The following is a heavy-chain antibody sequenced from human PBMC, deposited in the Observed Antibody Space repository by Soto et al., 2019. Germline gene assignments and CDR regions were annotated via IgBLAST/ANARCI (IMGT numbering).Heavy chain of an antibody. V-gene: IGHV3-30*18. Sequence: QVQLVESGGGVVQPGRSLRLSCAASGFTFSSYGMHWVRQAPGKGLEWVAVISYDGSNKYYADSVKGRFTISRDNSKNTLYLQMYSLRAEDTAVYYCAKDFSDDYGDYGWGQGTLVTVSS. CDR2: ISYDGSNK. CDR3: AKDFSDDYGDYG. J-gene: IGHJ4*02. CDR1: GFTFSSYG. D-gene: IGHD4-17*01.